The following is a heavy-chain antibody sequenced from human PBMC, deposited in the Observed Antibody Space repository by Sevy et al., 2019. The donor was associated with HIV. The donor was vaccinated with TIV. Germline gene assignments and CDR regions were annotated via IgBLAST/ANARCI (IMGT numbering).Heavy chain of an antibody. CDR3: AGGGNYDFLRCYYYV. V-gene: IGHV1-8*01. J-gene: IGHJ6*02. CDR1: GYTFTSYD. D-gene: IGHD3-3*01. CDR2: MNPNSGNT. Sequence: ASVKVSCKASGYTFTSYDINWVRQATGQGLEWMGWMNPNSGNTGYAQKFQGRVTMTRNTSISTAYMELSSPRSEEPAVYYRAGGGNYDFLRCYYYVWGQGTTVTVSS.